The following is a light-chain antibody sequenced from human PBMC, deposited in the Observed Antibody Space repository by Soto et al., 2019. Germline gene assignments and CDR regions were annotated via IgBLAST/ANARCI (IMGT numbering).Light chain of an antibody. J-gene: IGKJ2*01. CDR2: WAS. V-gene: IGKV4-1*01. CDR3: QQYYSTPFT. Sequence: DIVMTQSADSLAVSLGERATINCKSSQSLLYSSNNKNYLAWYQQKPGQPPKLLIYWASTRESGVPDRFSGSGSGTDFTLTISSLQAEDVAVYYCQQYYSTPFTFGQGTKLEIK. CDR1: QSLLYSSNNKNY.